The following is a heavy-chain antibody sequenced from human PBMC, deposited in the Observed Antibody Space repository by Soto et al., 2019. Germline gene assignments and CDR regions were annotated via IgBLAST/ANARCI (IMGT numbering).Heavy chain of an antibody. CDR1: GGSISSGGYY. Sequence: QVQLQESGPGLVKPSQTLSLTCTVSGGSISSGGYYWNWIRQHPGKGLEWIGYIYYIGSTYYNPSLKSRFTISLDTSNNQFSLTLSSVTAADTAVYYCARSVFPWGQGTLVTVSS. CDR2: IYYIGST. CDR3: ARSVFP. V-gene: IGHV4-31*03. J-gene: IGHJ5*02.